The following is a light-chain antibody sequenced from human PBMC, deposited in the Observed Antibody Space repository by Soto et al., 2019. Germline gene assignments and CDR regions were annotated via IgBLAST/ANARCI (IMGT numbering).Light chain of an antibody. CDR2: GSS. V-gene: IGKV3-20*01. CDR1: QDVDSNF. J-gene: IGKJ4*01. Sequence: EIVLTQSPGTLSLSPGERATLSCRASQDVDSNFLAWYQQRPGQAPRLLIYGSSRRATGIPDRFSGSGSGTDFTLTISRVGPEDIAVYFCHQYYSSITFGGWTKVEVK. CDR3: HQYYSSIT.